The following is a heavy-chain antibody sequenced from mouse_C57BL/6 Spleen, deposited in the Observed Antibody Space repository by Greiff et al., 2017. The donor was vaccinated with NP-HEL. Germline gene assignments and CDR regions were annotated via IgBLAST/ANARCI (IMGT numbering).Heavy chain of an antibody. J-gene: IGHJ3*01. CDR3: ASGGDYPFAY. D-gene: IGHD2-4*01. CDR2: IHPNSGNT. V-gene: IGHV1-64*01. CDR1: GYTFTSYW. Sequence: QVQLQQPGAELVKPGASVKLSCKASGYTFTSYWMHWVKQRPGQGLEWIGMIHPNSGNTNYNEKFKSKATLTVDKSSSTAYMQLSSLTSEDSAVYYCASGGDYPFAYWGQGTLVTVSA.